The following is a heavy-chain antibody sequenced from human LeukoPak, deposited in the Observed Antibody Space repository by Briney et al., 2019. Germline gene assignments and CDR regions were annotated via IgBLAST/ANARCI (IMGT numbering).Heavy chain of an antibody. V-gene: IGHV3-11*01. CDR3: ARDCSSTSCLDAFDI. CDR1: GFTVSDFY. D-gene: IGHD2-2*01. J-gene: IGHJ3*02. Sequence: GGSLRLSCAASGFTVSDFYMNWIRQAPGKGLEWLTYISNRGTTTSYADSVKGRFTISRDNAKNSLYLQMNSLRAEDTAVYYCARDCSSTSCLDAFDIWGQGTVVTVSS. CDR2: ISNRGTTT.